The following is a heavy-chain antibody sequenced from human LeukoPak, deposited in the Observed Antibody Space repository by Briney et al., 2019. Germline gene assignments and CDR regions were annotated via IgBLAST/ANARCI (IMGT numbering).Heavy chain of an antibody. D-gene: IGHD6-19*01. CDR3: AREESLQWLVLGYYFDS. Sequence: ASVKVSCKASGYTFTTYGISWVRQAPGQGLEWMGWISTYNGNTVYAQKFQGRVTMTTDTSTSTAYMELRSLRSDDTAVYYCAREESLQWLVLGYYFDSWGQGTLVTVSS. CDR2: ISTYNGNT. J-gene: IGHJ4*02. V-gene: IGHV1-18*01. CDR1: GYTFTTYG.